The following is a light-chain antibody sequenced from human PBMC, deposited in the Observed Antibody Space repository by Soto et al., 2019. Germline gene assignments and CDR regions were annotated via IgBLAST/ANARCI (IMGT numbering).Light chain of an antibody. CDR1: QSVSSNY. CDR2: GAS. CDR3: QQYGRSPPT. Sequence: EIVLTQSPGTLSLSPGERATLSCRASQSVSSNYLAWYQRKPGQAPRLLIYGASSRATDIPNRFSGSGSGTDFTLTITRLEPEDFAVYFCQQYGRSPPTFGQGTKVEIK. V-gene: IGKV3-20*01. J-gene: IGKJ1*01.